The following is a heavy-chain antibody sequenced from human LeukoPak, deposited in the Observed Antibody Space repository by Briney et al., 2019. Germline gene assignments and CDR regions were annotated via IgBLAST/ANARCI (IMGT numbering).Heavy chain of an antibody. CDR2: INPSGGST. J-gene: IGHJ4*02. CDR1: GYTFTTYY. D-gene: IGHD1-1*01. CDR3: ARNVGSGLDY. Sequence: ASVTVSCTAAGYTFTTYYLHWVRQAPGQGLEWMGFINPSGGSTSYAQKFQGRVTMTRDTSTSTVYMELSSLRSEDTAVYYCARNVGSGLDYWGQGTLVTVSS. V-gene: IGHV1-46*01.